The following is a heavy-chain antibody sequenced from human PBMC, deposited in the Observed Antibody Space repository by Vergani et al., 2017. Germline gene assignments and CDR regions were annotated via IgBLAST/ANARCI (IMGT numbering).Heavy chain of an antibody. D-gene: IGHD3-10*01. CDR1: GGSFSGYY. J-gene: IGHJ6*03. CDR2: INHSGST. Sequence: QVQLQQWGAGLLKPSETLSLTCAVYGGSFSGYYWSWIRQPPGKGLEWIGEINHSGSTNYNPSLKSRVTISVDTSKNQFSLKLSAVTAAETAVYYCARGRKPNGSGSYLPRVYYYYYYMDVWGKGTTVTVSS. CDR3: ARGRKPNGSGSYLPRVYYYYYYMDV. V-gene: IGHV4-34*01.